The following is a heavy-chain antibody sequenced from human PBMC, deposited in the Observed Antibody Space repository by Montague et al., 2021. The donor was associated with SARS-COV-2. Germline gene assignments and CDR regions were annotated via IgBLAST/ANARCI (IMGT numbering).Heavy chain of an antibody. J-gene: IGHJ4*02. V-gene: IGHV4-39*02. D-gene: IGHD3-22*01. CDR2: INHRGTS. CDR1: RGSLRLTSYH. CDR3: ARGRQHFNMIVVVMTGGEYYFDY. Sequence: SQTLSLTCTVSRGSLRLTSYHWGWIRQPPGKGLEWIGEINHRGTSNYNPSLKSRVSISVDTSKNQFSLYLGSVTAADTAVYYCARGRQHFNMIVVVMTGGEYYFDYWGQGTLVTVSS.